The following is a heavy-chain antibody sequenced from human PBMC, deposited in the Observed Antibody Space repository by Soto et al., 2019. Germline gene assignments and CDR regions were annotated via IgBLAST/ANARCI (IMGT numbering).Heavy chain of an antibody. D-gene: IGHD5-12*01. Sequence: LETLSLTCTVSGGSISSYYLSWIRQPPGKGLEWIGNIYYSGSTNYNPSLKSRVTISVDTSKNQFSLKLSSVTAADTAVYYCASWLRRTYFDHWGQGTLVTVSS. V-gene: IGHV4-59*01. CDR1: GGSISSYY. CDR2: IYYSGST. CDR3: ASWLRRTYFDH. J-gene: IGHJ4*02.